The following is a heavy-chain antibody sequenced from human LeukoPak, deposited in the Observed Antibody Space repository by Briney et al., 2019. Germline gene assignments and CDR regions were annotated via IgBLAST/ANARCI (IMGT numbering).Heavy chain of an antibody. CDR2: IYHSGST. D-gene: IGHD3-3*01. Sequence: SQTLSLTCTVSGGSISSGGYYWSWIRQPPGKGLEWIGYIYHSGSTYYNPPLKSRVTISVDRSKNQFSLKLSSVTAADMAVYYCARGLDLEWLLYAPDYWGQGTLVTVSS. CDR1: GGSISSGGYY. V-gene: IGHV4-30-2*01. CDR3: ARGLDLEWLLYAPDY. J-gene: IGHJ4*02.